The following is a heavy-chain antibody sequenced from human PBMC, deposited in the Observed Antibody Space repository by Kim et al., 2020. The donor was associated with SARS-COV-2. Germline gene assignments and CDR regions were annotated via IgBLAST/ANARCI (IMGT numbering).Heavy chain of an antibody. J-gene: IGHJ4*02. Sequence: VKGRVTITRDNAKNSLYLQMNSLRDEDTAVYYCARDAGYSRGWSYYFDYWGQGTLVTVSS. D-gene: IGHD6-19*01. CDR3: ARDAGYSRGWSYYFDY. V-gene: IGHV3-48*02.